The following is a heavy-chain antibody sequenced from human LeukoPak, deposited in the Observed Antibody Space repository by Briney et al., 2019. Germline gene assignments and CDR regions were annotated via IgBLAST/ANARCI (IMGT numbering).Heavy chain of an antibody. Sequence: SETLSLTCTASGGSISSYYWSWIRQPPGKGLEWIGYIYYSGSTNYNPSLRSRVTISVDTSKNQFSLNLSSVTAADTAVYFCARVMGYCSSTSCYPWFDPWGQGTLVTVSS. CDR1: GGSISSYY. J-gene: IGHJ5*02. CDR2: IYYSGST. V-gene: IGHV4-59*01. CDR3: ARVMGYCSSTSCYPWFDP. D-gene: IGHD2-2*01.